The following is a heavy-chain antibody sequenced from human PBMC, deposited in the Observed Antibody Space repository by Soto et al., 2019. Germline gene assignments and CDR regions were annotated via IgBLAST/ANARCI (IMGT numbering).Heavy chain of an antibody. CDR1: GASMFDNN. CDR3: AREVPSTVTSYFDS. J-gene: IGHJ4*02. V-gene: IGHV4-59*01. D-gene: IGHD4-17*01. CDR2: VYHTGST. Sequence: ETLSLTCTVSGASMFDNNWAWIRQPPGKGLEWIGYVYHTGSTSYNPSLRSRVKISVETSKNQFSLKLASVTAADTAEYFCAREVPSTVTSYFDSWGQGTLVTVSS.